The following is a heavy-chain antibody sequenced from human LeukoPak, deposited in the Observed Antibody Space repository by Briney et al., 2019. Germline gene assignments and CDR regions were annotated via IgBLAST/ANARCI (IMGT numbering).Heavy chain of an antibody. J-gene: IGHJ4*02. CDR2: IYSGGST. CDR1: GFSVSSNY. Sequence: GGSLRLSCGASGFSVSSNYMSWVRQAPGKGLEWVSVIYSGGSTYYADSVKGRFTISRDNSKNTLYLQMNSLRAEDTAVYYCARRFDYWGQGTLVTVSS. CDR3: ARRFDY. V-gene: IGHV3-53*01.